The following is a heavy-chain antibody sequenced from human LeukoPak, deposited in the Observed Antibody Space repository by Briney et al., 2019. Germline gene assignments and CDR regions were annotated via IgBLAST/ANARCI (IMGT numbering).Heavy chain of an antibody. V-gene: IGHV4-34*01. CDR2: INHSGST. CDR1: GGSFSGYY. D-gene: IGHD2-2*01. CDR3: ARQSSTTALYYYYYMDV. Sequence: SETLSLTCAVYGGSFSGYYWSWIRQPPGKGLEWIGEINHSGSTNYNPSLKSRVTISVDTSKNQFSLKLSSVTAADTAVYYCARQSSTTALYYYYYMDVWGEGTTVTVSS. J-gene: IGHJ6*03.